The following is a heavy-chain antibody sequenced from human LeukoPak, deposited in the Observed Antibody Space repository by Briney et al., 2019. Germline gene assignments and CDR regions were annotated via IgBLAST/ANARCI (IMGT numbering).Heavy chain of an antibody. V-gene: IGHV3-23*01. CDR1: GFPFNSYA. CDR2: IVGDTVT. D-gene: IGHD1-26*01. J-gene: IGHJ4*02. Sequence: PGGSLRLSCAASGFPFNSYAMSWVRQAPGKGLEWVSAIVGDTVTVYTDSVRGRFTISRDNPKNTLYLQMNSLRAEDTAIYYCAKGSAQWEIYDYWGQGTLVTVSS. CDR3: AKGSAQWEIYDY.